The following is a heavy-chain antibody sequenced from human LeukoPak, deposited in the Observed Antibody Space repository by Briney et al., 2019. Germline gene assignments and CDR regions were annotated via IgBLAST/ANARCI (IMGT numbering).Heavy chain of an antibody. J-gene: IGHJ4*02. CDR3: ARVASDSYDSSGYQPYFDY. CDR2: IYYSGST. CDR1: GGSISSGDYY. V-gene: IGHV4-30-4*01. Sequence: SETLSLTCTVSGGSISSGDYYWSWIRQPPGKGLEWMGYIYYSGSTYYNPSLKSRVTISVDTSKNQFSLKLSSVTAAGTAVYYCARVASDSYDSSGYQPYFDYWGQGTLVTVSS. D-gene: IGHD3-22*01.